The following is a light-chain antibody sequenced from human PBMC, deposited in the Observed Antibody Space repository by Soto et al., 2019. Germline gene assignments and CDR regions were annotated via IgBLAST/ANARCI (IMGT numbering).Light chain of an antibody. Sequence: QSVLTQPPSVSGAPGQRVTISCTGSSSNIGAGYDVHWYQQLPDTAPKLLIYDNNSRPSGVPGRFSASKSGTSASLAITGLQAEDEGDDYCQSYENSLSGSHVIFGGGTKVTVL. V-gene: IGLV1-40*01. J-gene: IGLJ2*01. CDR2: DNN. CDR3: QSYENSLSGSHVI. CDR1: SSNIGAGYD.